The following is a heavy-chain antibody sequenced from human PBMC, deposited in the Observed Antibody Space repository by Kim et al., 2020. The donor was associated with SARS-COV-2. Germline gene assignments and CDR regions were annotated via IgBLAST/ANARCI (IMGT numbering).Heavy chain of an antibody. Sequence: SETLSLTCTVSGGSISSYYWSWIRQPPGKGLEWIGYIYYSGSTNYNPSLKSRVTISVDTSKNQFSLKLSSVTAADTAVYYCARAGYDSSGYYYSPRDYYYYMDVWGKGTTVTVSS. CDR2: IYYSGST. CDR3: ARAGYDSSGYYYSPRDYYYYMDV. CDR1: GGSISSYY. D-gene: IGHD3-22*01. V-gene: IGHV4-59*01. J-gene: IGHJ6*03.